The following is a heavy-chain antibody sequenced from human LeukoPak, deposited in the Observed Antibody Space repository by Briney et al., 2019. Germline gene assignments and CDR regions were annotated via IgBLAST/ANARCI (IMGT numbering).Heavy chain of an antibody. V-gene: IGHV4-39*02. J-gene: IGHJ5*02. CDR2: IYYSGST. CDR3: ARDGSSWNKNWFDP. D-gene: IGHD6-13*01. CDR1: GGSISSSSYY. Sequence: SETLSLTCTVSGGSISSSSYYWGWIRQPPGKGLEWIGSIYYSGSTYYNPSLKSRVTISVDTSKNQFSLKLSSVTAADTAVYYCARDGSSWNKNWFDPWGQGTLVTVSS.